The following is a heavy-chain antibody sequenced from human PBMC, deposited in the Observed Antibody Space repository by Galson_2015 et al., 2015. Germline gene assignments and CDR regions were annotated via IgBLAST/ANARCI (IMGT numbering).Heavy chain of an antibody. J-gene: IGHJ4*02. CDR2: IGRSSNYM. CDR3: AKFNYGDYGTFES. D-gene: IGHD4-17*01. CDR1: GFIFSSYA. Sequence: SLRLSCAASGFIFSSYAMNWVRQAPGKGLEWVSSIGRSSNYMYYADSVKGRFIISRDNARNSVFLQMNGLSADDTAVYYCAKFNYGDYGTFESWGQGTLVTVSS. V-gene: IGHV3-21*01.